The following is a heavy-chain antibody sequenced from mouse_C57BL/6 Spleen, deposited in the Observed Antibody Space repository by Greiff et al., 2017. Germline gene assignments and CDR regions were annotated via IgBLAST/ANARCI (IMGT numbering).Heavy chain of an antibody. J-gene: IGHJ3*01. D-gene: IGHD2-4*01. CDR1: GYTFTTYP. CDR2: FHPYNDDT. CDR3: ARRRYDYDGSWFAY. V-gene: IGHV1-47*01. Sequence: VQLVESGAELVKPGASVKMSCKASGYTFTTYPIEWMKQNHGKSLEWIGNFHPYNDDTKYNEKFKGKATLTVEKSSSTVYLELSRLTSDDSAVYYCARRRYDYDGSWFAYWGQGTLVTVSA.